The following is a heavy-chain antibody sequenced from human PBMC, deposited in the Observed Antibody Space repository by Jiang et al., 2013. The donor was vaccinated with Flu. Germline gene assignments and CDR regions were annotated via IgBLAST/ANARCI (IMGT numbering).Heavy chain of an antibody. J-gene: IGHJ4*02. V-gene: IGHV3-48*01. D-gene: IGHD1-26*01. Sequence: PGKGRGVGFDALALVVIAMYYADSVKGRFTISRDNGKNSXFLQMTSLRAEDTAVYYCARDREDQGLGFDYWGQGILVTVSS. CDR2: LALVVIAM. CDR3: ARDREDQGLGFDY.